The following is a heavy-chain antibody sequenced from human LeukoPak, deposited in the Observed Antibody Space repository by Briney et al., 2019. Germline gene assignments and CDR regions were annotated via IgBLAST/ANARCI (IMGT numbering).Heavy chain of an antibody. V-gene: IGHV3-74*01. CDR2: INSDGSST. J-gene: IGHJ4*02. CDR1: GFTFSSYW. Sequence: GGSLRLSCAASGFTFSSYWMHWVRQAPGKGLVWVSRINSDGSSTSYADSVKGRFTISRDNAKNTLYLQMNSLRAEDTAVYYCARDFDYYDSSGYFWGWGQGTLVTVSS. CDR3: ARDFDYYDSSGYFWG. D-gene: IGHD3-22*01.